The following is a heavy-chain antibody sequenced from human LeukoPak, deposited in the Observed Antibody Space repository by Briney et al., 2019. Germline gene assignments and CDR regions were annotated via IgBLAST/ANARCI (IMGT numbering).Heavy chain of an antibody. V-gene: IGHV3-53*01. CDR3: ATLYGGQRADGY. CDR1: GFIVSNNY. CDR2: IYGGDTT. Sequence: GGSLRLSCAASGFIVSNNYMSWVRQAPGKGLEWVSSIYGGDTTEYAGSVEGRFTISRDNSKNTLYLQMNSLRTDDTAVYYCATLYGGQRADGYWGQGTLVIVSS. D-gene: IGHD2-15*01. J-gene: IGHJ4*02.